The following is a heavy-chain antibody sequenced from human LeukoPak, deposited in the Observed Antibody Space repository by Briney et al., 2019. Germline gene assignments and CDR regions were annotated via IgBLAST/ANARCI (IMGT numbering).Heavy chain of an antibody. D-gene: IGHD2-21*02. CDR3: AKGKYCGGDCYPNYYMDV. J-gene: IGHJ6*03. CDR2: ISGSGGST. Sequence: GGSLRLSCAASGFTFSSYGMSWVRQAPGKGLEWVSAISGSGGSTYYADSVKGRFTISRDNSKNTLYLQMNSLRAEDTAVYYCAKGKYCGGDCYPNYYMDVWGKGTTVTISS. CDR1: GFTFSSYG. V-gene: IGHV3-23*01.